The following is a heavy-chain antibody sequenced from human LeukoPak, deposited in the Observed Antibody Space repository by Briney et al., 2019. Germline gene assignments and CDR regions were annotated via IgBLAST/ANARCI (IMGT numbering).Heavy chain of an antibody. CDR3: ARVRCSGGSCPHYYYYYYMDV. D-gene: IGHD2-15*01. CDR1: GGSISSSSYY. Sequence: PSETLSLTCTVSGGSISSSSYYWAWIRQPPGKGLGWIGSIHYSGSTYYNPSLQSRVAISIDTSKNQFSLKLSFVTAADTAVYYCARVRCSGGSCPHYYYYYYMDVWGKGTTVTVSS. CDR2: IHYSGST. J-gene: IGHJ6*03. V-gene: IGHV4-39*07.